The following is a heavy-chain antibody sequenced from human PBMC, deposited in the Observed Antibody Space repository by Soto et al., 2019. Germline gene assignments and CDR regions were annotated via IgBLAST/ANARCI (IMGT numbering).Heavy chain of an antibody. CDR1: GFTFSSYS. J-gene: IGHJ4*02. CDR2: ISSSSSYI. Sequence: GESLKISCAASGFTFSSYSMNWVRQAPGKGLEWVSSISSSSSYIYYADSVKGRFTISRDNAKNSLYLQMNSLRAEDTAVYYCARARYCSGGSCYADYWGQGTLVTVSS. D-gene: IGHD2-15*01. CDR3: ARARYCSGGSCYADY. V-gene: IGHV3-21*01.